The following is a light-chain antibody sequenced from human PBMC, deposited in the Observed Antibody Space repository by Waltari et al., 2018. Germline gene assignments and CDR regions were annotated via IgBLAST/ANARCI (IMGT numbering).Light chain of an antibody. CDR3: QQYGSSPYT. V-gene: IGKV3-20*01. Sequence: DIVLTQSPGTLSLSPGERATLSCRASQSVSSSYLAWYQQKPGQAPRLLSYGASSRATGIPDRCSGSGSGTDVTLTISRLEPEDCAVYDCQQYGSSPYTFGQGTKLEIK. CDR1: QSVSSSY. J-gene: IGKJ2*01. CDR2: GAS.